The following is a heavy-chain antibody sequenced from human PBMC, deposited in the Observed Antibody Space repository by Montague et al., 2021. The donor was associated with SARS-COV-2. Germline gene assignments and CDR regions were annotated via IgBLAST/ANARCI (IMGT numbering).Heavy chain of an antibody. J-gene: IGHJ3*01. CDR3: ARLKRYFDSSGSPSAFDF. Sequence: SETLSLTCTVSGGSITNNIDYWAWIRQPPGKGLEWIGSIYYTGNTYYNPSLKSQVTISVVTSKNHLTLKLSSVTAAETAVYYCARLKRYFDSSGSPSAFDFWGQETKVTVSS. CDR2: IYYTGNT. D-gene: IGHD3-22*01. CDR1: GGSITNNIDY. V-gene: IGHV4-39*02.